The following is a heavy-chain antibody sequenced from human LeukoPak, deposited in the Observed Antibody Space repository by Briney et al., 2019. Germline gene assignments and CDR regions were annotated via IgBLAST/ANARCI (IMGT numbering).Heavy chain of an antibody. CDR2: INPSGGST. D-gene: IGHD3/OR15-3a*01. J-gene: IGHJ3*02. V-gene: IGHV1-46*01. CDR3: ARLFWTGGASDI. Sequence: ASVKVSCKASGYTFTSYYMHWVRQAPGQGREWMGIINPSGGSTSYAQKFQGRVTMTRDTSTSTVYMELSSLRSEDTAVYYCARLFWTGGASDIWGQGTMVTVSS. CDR1: GYTFTSYY.